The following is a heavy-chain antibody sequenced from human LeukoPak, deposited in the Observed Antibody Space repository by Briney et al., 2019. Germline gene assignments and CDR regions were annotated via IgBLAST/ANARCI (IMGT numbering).Heavy chain of an antibody. D-gene: IGHD5-18*01. V-gene: IGHV3-64*04. CDR3: ASGKYRYGDNWFDP. CDR1: GFTFTTYA. Sequence: GGSLRLSCSASGFTFTTYAMHWVRQAPGKGLEYVSGISANGATTYYAGSVQGRFTISRDNSKNTLYLQMNSLRAEDTAVYFCASGKYRYGDNWFDPWGQGTLVTVSS. J-gene: IGHJ5*02. CDR2: ISANGATT.